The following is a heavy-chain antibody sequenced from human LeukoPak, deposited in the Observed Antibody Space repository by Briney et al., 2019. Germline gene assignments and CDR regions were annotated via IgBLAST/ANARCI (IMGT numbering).Heavy chain of an antibody. D-gene: IGHD3-10*01. CDR3: ARGVPGAFDI. V-gene: IGHV6-1*01. CDR1: GDSVSSNSAA. CDR2: TYYRSKWYN. J-gene: IGHJ3*02. Sequence: SQTLSLTCAISGDSVSSNSAAGNWIRQSPSRGLEWLGRTYYRSKWYNGYGVSVTSRVTINPDTSKKQFSLQLNSVTPEDTAVYYCARGVPGAFDIWGQGPMVTVSS.